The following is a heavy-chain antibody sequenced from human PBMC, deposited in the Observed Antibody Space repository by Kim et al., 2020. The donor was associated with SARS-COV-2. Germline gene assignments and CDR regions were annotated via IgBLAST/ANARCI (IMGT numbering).Heavy chain of an antibody. CDR3: VRVEIFKAFFYMDV. CDR1: GFLFSSYT. J-gene: IGHJ6*03. V-gene: IGHV3-21*01. D-gene: IGHD3-3*01. Sequence: GGSLRLSCTISGFLFSSYTMTWVRQAPGKGLEWVTYINSVGSDVGYAESTQGRFTVSRDNALKSLSLQMTNLRADDSGLYYCVRVEIFKAFFYMDVWGKGTAVSVSS. CDR2: INSVGSDV.